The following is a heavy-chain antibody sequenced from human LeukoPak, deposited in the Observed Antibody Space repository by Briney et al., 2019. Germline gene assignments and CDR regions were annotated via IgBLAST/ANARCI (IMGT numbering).Heavy chain of an antibody. CDR1: GFTFSDYG. Sequence: GGTLRLSCAASGFTFSDYGMSWVRQAPGKGLEWVAVISYDGSNKYYADSVKGRFTISRDNSKNTLYLQMNSLRAEDTAVYYCARKTDSGGQGDYWGPGTLVTVSS. CDR3: ARKTDSGGQGDY. J-gene: IGHJ4*02. V-gene: IGHV3-30*03. CDR2: ISYDGSNK. D-gene: IGHD3-22*01.